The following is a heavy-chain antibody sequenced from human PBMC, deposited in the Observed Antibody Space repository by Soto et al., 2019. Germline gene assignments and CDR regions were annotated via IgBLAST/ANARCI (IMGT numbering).Heavy chain of an antibody. D-gene: IGHD3-16*02. CDR3: ARGPQGVTDKPPALGFDY. CDR1: GGSFSGYY. V-gene: IGHV4-34*01. CDR2: INHSGST. J-gene: IGHJ4*02. Sequence: QVQLQQWGAGLLKPSETLSLTCAVYGGSFSGYYWSWIRQPPGKGLEWIGEINHSGSTNYNPSLKSRVTISVDTSKNQFSLKLSSVTAADTAVYYCARGPQGVTDKPPALGFDYWGQGTLVTVSS.